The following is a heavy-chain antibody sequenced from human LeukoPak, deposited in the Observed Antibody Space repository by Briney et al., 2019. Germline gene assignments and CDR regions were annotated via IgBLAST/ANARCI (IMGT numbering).Heavy chain of an antibody. D-gene: IGHD1-26*01. Sequence: SETLSLTCTVSGGSINRYYWSWLRQPPGKGLEWIGYIYYSGSTNYNPSLKSRVTMSVDTSKNQFSVKLSSVTTADTAVYYCARRDMDVAGAGLDYFDYWGQGTLVTVSS. CDR1: GGSINRYY. J-gene: IGHJ4*02. V-gene: IGHV4-59*08. CDR3: ARRDMDVAGAGLDYFDY. CDR2: IYYSGST.